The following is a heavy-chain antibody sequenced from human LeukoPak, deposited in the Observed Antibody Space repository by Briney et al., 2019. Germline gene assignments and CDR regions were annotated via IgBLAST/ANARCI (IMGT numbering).Heavy chain of an antibody. Sequence: SETLSLTCAVYGGSFSGYYWSWIRQPPGKGLEWIGEINHSGSTNYNPSLKSRVTISVDTSKNQFSLKLSSVTAADTAVYYCAREMAPPYSSSSNWFDPWGQGTLVTVSS. CDR3: AREMAPPYSSSSNWFDP. V-gene: IGHV4-34*01. D-gene: IGHD6-13*01. J-gene: IGHJ5*02. CDR2: INHSGST. CDR1: GGSFSGYY.